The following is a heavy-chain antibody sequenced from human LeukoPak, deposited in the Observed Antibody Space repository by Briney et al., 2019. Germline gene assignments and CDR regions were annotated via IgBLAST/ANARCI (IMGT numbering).Heavy chain of an antibody. Sequence: SETLSLTCTVSGGSISSYYWSWIRQPPGKGLEWIGYIYYSGSTNYNPSLKSRVTISVDTSKNQFSLKLSSVTAADTAVYYCARHWRYSSGWYRGGFDYWGQGTLVTVSS. CDR3: ARHWRYSSGWYRGGFDY. V-gene: IGHV4-59*08. J-gene: IGHJ4*02. D-gene: IGHD6-19*01. CDR1: GGSISSYY. CDR2: IYYSGST.